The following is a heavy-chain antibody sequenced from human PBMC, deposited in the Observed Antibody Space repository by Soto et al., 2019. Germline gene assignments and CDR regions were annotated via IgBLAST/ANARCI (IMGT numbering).Heavy chain of an antibody. CDR3: ARDRSYPYDILTGYPRSYYYYYGMDV. J-gene: IGHJ6*02. V-gene: IGHV3-66*01. CDR2: IYSGGST. D-gene: IGHD3-9*01. Sequence: PGGSLRLSCAASGFTVSSNYMSWVRQAPGKGLEWVSVIYSGGSTYYADSVKGRFTISRDNSKNTLYLQMNSLRAEDTAVYYCARDRSYPYDILTGYPRSYYYYYGMDVWGQGTTVTVSS. CDR1: GFTVSSNY.